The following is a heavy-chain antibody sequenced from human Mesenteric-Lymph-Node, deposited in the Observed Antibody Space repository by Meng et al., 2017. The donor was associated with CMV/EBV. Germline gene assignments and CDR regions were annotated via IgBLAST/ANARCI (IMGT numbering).Heavy chain of an antibody. J-gene: IGHJ4*02. CDR1: GFTFSDYS. CDR2: ISSSRENI. CDR3: AREKVASIRQSSKWTPFKARESKQGLDF. Sequence: GGSLRLSCSASGFTFSDYSMNWVRQGPEKGLEWVSSISSSRENIYYADSVKGRFTISRDNARSSVYLQMNNLRAEDTAVYYCAREKVASIRQSSKWTPFKARESKQGLDFWGQGVWVTVSS. V-gene: IGHV3-21*01. D-gene: IGHD5-12*01.